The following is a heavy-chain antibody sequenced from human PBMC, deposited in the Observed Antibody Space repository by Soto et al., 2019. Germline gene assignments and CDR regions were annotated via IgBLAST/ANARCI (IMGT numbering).Heavy chain of an antibody. CDR3: ARCRNETAWVGFDI. D-gene: IGHD1-1*01. CDR1: GYTFTSYD. J-gene: IGHJ3*02. Sequence: ASVKVSCKASGYTFTSYDINWVRQASGQGLEWMGWMDPNGGNTGYVQKFQGRVTMTRNTSISTAYMELSSLRSEDTAVYYCARCRNETAWVGFDILRQRTMVTVS. V-gene: IGHV1-8*01. CDR2: MDPNGGNT.